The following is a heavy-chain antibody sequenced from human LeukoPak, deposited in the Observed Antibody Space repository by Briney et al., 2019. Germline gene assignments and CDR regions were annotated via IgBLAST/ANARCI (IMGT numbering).Heavy chain of an antibody. V-gene: IGHV3-7*01. Sequence: GGSLRLSCAASGFTFSSYWMSWVRQAPGKGLEWVANIKQDGSEKYYVDSVKGRFTISRDNAKNSLYLQMNSLRAEDTAVYYCASYDSSGYLYYYYGMDVWGQGTTVTVSS. J-gene: IGHJ6*02. CDR1: GFTFSSYW. CDR3: ASYDSSGYLYYYYGMDV. CDR2: IKQDGSEK. D-gene: IGHD3-22*01.